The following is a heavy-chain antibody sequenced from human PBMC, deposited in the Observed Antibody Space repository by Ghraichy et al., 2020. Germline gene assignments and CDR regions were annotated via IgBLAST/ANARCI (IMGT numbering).Heavy chain of an antibody. CDR1: GGSINSYY. J-gene: IGHJ5*02. CDR3: ARLPVRGVVSTGNKWFDP. D-gene: IGHD3-10*01. V-gene: IGHV4-59*08. CDR2: VYYSGTP. Sequence: SETLSLTCTVSGGSINSYYWSWIRQPPGKGLEWIGEVYYSGTPNYNPSLKSRVSISVDTSKTHFSLKLNSVTAADTAIYYCARLPVRGVVSTGNKWFDPWGQGTRVIVSS.